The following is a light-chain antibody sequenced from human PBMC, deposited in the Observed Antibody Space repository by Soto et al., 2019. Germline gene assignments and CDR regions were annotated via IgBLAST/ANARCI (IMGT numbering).Light chain of an antibody. CDR1: QDINNY. CDR3: QQYDNLPVT. CDR2: DAS. V-gene: IGKV1-33*01. J-gene: IGKJ4*01. Sequence: DIQMTQSPSSLSASVGDRVTITCQASQDINNYLNWYQQKPGKAPKLLLYDASNLETGVPSRFSGRGSGTDFIFIISSLQPEDIATYYCQQYDNLPVTFGGGTKVEI.